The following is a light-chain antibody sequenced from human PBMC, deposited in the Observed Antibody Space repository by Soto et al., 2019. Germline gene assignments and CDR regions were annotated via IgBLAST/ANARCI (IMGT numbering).Light chain of an antibody. V-gene: IGKV1-5*01. CDR1: QSISSW. Sequence: DIQMTQSPSTLSASVGDRVTITCRASQSISSWLAWYQQKPGKAPKLLIYDASSLESGDPSRFSGSGSGTEVTLTVSSLQSDDFATYYCQQYNSDSYTVGQGTKLEIK. CDR3: QQYNSDSYT. J-gene: IGKJ2*01. CDR2: DAS.